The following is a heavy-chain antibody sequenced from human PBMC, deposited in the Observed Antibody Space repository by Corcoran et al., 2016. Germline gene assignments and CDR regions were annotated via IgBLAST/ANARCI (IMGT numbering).Heavy chain of an antibody. Sequence: EVQLVQSGAEVKKPGESLKISCKGSGYSFTSYWIGWVRQMPGKGLEWMGIIYPGDSDTRYSPSFQGQVTISADKSISTAYRQWSSLKASDTAMYYCARLPAWGSSLHYYYGMDVWGQGTTVTVSS. CDR3: ARLPAWGSSLHYYYGMDV. CDR2: IYPGDSDT. D-gene: IGHD3-16*01. V-gene: IGHV5-51*01. J-gene: IGHJ6*02. CDR1: GYSFTSYW.